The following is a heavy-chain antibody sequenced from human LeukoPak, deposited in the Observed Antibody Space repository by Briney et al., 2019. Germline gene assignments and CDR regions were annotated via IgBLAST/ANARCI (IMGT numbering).Heavy chain of an antibody. CDR3: AKDGIRIYDFWSGYFH. J-gene: IGHJ4*02. CDR1: GFTFSSYG. D-gene: IGHD3-3*01. Sequence: GGSLRLSCAASGFTFSSYGMHWVRQAPGKGLGWVAVISYDGSNKYYADSVKGRFTISRDNSKNTLYLQMNSLRAEDTAVYYCAKDGIRIYDFWSGYFHWGQGTLVTVSS. CDR2: ISYDGSNK. V-gene: IGHV3-30*18.